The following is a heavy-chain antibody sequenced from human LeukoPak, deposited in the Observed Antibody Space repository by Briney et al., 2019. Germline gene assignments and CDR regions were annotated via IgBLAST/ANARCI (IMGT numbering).Heavy chain of an antibody. CDR1: GFTFSTYW. D-gene: IGHD3-10*01. Sequence: GGSLRLSCAASGFTFSTYWMHWVRHAPGKGLLWVSRINNDGSTINYADSVKGRFTISRDNAKNSLFLQMNSLRAEDTAVYYCARGRSPWFGELLSYGMDVWGQGTTVTVSS. CDR2: INNDGSTI. J-gene: IGHJ6*02. V-gene: IGHV3-74*01. CDR3: ARGRSPWFGELLSYGMDV.